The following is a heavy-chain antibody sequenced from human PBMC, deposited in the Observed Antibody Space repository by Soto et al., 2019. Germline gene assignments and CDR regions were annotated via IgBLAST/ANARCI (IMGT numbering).Heavy chain of an antibody. CDR1: GDSINSDKYY. CDR3: ARLEGLATISYYFDF. J-gene: IGHJ4*02. V-gene: IGHV4-39*01. CDR2: IYYRGNT. D-gene: IGHD3-9*01. Sequence: SETLSLTCSVSGDSINSDKYYWGWIRQPPGKGLEWIGSIYYRGNTYYNPSLQNRVTISLDKSKSQFSLRLNSVTAADSAVYFCARLEGLATISYYFDFWGQGAQVTVSS.